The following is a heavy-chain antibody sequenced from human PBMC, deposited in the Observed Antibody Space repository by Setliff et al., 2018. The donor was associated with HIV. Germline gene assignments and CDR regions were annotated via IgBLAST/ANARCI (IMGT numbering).Heavy chain of an antibody. D-gene: IGHD5-18*01. CDR1: GFTFSSYG. Sequence: GGSLRLSCAASGFTFSSYGMHWVRQAPGKGLEWVAIIWYDGNNKYYADSVKGRFTISRDNSKNTLYLQMNSLRAEDTAVYYCAKDAGSYSYVHEYFQHWGQGTLVTVSS. J-gene: IGHJ1*01. CDR2: IWYDGNNK. CDR3: AKDAGSYSYVHEYFQH. V-gene: IGHV3-33*06.